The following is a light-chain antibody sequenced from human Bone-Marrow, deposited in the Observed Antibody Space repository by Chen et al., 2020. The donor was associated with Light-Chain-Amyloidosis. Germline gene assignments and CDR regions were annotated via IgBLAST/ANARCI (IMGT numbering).Light chain of an antibody. Sequence: QSALTQPASVSGSPGQSITISCTGTSSDVGGDNHVSWYQQHPDKAPKLMIYELTNRPSWVPDRFSGSKADNAASLTISGLQTEDEAYYCCSSYTITNTLVFGSGTRVTVL. V-gene: IGLV2-14*01. CDR2: ELT. CDR1: SSDVGGDNH. CDR3: SSYTITNTLV. J-gene: IGLJ1*01.